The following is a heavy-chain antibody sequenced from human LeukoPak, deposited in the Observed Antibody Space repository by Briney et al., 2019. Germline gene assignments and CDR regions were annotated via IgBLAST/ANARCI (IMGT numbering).Heavy chain of an antibody. V-gene: IGHV3-72*01. CDR1: GFTFSDHY. J-gene: IGHJ4*02. CDR2: VRNKANSYTT. CDR3: TRRSGSPFDS. Sequence: PGGSLRLSCAASGFTFSDHYMDWVRQAPGQGLEWVGRVRNKANSYTTEYAASVKGRFTISRDDARNSLYLQMNSLKTEDTAMYYCTRRSGSPFDSWGQGTLVTVSS. D-gene: IGHD1-26*01.